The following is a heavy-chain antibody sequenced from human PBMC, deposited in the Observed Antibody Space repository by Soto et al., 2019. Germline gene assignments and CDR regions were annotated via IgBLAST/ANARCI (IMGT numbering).Heavy chain of an antibody. CDR2: IDWDDDK. CDR3: ARAERRGYYYYYGMDV. J-gene: IGHJ6*02. CDR1: GGSISSYYW. Sequence: TLSLTCTVSGGSISSYYWSWIRQPPGKALEWLARIDWDDDKYYSTSLKTRLSISKDTSKNQVVLTMTNMDPVDTATYYCARAERRGYYYYYGMDVWGQGTTVTVSS. D-gene: IGHD6-25*01. V-gene: IGHV2-70*11.